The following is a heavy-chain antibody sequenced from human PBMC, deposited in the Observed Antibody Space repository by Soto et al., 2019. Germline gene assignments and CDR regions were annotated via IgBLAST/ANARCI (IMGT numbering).Heavy chain of an antibody. CDR1: GFPFSSFS. CDR2: IGRVSTYI. D-gene: IGHD3-10*01. J-gene: IGHJ4*02. V-gene: IGHV3-21*02. Sequence: VQLVESGGGLVKPGGSLRLSCVASGFPFSSFSLNWVRQAPGKGLEWVSSIGRVSTYIYYADSVRGRFTVSRDNAKNSVYLQMNGLTAEDSGIYYCARVTAGSGSYQIDFWGQGTLVTVSS. CDR3: ARVTAGSGSYQIDF.